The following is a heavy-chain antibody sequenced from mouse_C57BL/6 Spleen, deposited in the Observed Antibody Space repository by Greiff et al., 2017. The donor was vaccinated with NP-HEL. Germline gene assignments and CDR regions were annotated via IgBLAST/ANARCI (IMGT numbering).Heavy chain of an antibody. CDR3: ARDGEYDDAMDY. V-gene: IGHV7-1*01. J-gene: IGHJ4*01. CDR2: SRNKANDYTT. Sequence: EVQGVESGGGLVQSGRSLRLSCATSGFTFSDFYMEWVRQAPGKGLGWIAASRNKANDYTTEYSAPVKGRFIVSRDTSQSILYLQMNALRAEDTAIYYCARDGEYDDAMDYWGQGTSVTVSS. D-gene: IGHD2-12*01. CDR1: GFTFSDFY.